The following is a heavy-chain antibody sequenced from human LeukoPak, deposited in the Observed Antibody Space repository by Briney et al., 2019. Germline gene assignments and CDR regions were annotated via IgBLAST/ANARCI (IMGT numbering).Heavy chain of an antibody. V-gene: IGHV3-7*01. D-gene: IGHD3-3*01. Sequence: GGSLRLSCAASGFTFSSYAMNWVRQAPGKGLEWVANIKQDGSEKYYVDSVKGRFTISRDNAKNSLYLQMNSLRAEDTAVYYCASSYYDFWSGYYPPYYWGQGTLVTVSS. CDR3: ASSYYDFWSGYYPPYY. CDR2: IKQDGSEK. CDR1: GFTFSSYA. J-gene: IGHJ4*02.